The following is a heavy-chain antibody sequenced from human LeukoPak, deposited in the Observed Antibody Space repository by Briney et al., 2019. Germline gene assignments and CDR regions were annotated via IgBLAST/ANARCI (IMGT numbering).Heavy chain of an antibody. CDR1: GDSIGRGSYY. Sequence: SETLSLTCAVSGDSIGRGSYYWGWIRQPAGKAPEWIGRIFNTGSTSYNPSRKSRVTMSVDTSKNQFSLKLSSVTAADTAVYYCAREDHSGSYLGGRNQPIDYWGQGTLVTVSS. CDR2: IFNTGST. CDR3: AREDHSGSYLGGRNQPIDY. J-gene: IGHJ4*02. D-gene: IGHD1-26*01. V-gene: IGHV4-61*02.